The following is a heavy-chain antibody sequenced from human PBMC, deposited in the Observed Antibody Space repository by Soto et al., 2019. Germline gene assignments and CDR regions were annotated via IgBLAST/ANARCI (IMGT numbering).Heavy chain of an antibody. V-gene: IGHV4-61*01. D-gene: IGHD1-7*01. CDR1: GGSVSNGFYY. CDR2: IYYSGST. CDR3: ARDPISGTAWHNYYHGMDV. Sequence: QVQLQESGPGLVKPSETLSLNCSVSGGSVSNGFYYWNWIRQTPGKGLEWIGYIYYSGSTNYNPSLKSRVTISADTSKNQFSLRLSSVTAADTAVYYCARDPISGTAWHNYYHGMDVWGHGTKVTVS. J-gene: IGHJ6*02.